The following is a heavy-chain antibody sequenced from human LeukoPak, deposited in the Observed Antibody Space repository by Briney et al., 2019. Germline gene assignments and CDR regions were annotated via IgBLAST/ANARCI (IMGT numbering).Heavy chain of an antibody. V-gene: IGHV4-39*02. CDR1: GGSISSDSYF. CDR3: ARDFSFPYCGGDCYRPPIYNWFDP. J-gene: IGHJ5*02. D-gene: IGHD2-21*02. Sequence: SETLSLTCTVSGGSISSDSYFWGWIRQPPGKGLEWIGSIYHSGSAYYNPSFKSRVTISVDRSKNQFSLKLSSVTAADTAVYYCARDFSFPYCGGDCYRPPIYNWFDPWGQGTLVTVSS. CDR2: IYHSGSA.